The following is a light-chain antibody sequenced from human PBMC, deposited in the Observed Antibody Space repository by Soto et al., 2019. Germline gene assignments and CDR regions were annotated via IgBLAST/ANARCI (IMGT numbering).Light chain of an antibody. J-gene: IGKJ4*01. CDR3: QQYGSSPLT. Sequence: EVVLTQSPGTPSLSPGERATLSCRASQSVSNNYLAWYQQKPGQATRLIIYGASSRATGIPDRFSGSGSGTDFTLTISRLEPEDFAVYYCQQYGSSPLTFGGGTKVDIK. CDR2: GAS. CDR1: QSVSNNY. V-gene: IGKV3-20*01.